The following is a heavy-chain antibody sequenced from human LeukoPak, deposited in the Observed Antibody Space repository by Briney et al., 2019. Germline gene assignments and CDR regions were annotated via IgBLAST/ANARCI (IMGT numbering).Heavy chain of an antibody. V-gene: IGHV4-61*02. Sequence: PSESLSLTCVVSGFSVSTCEMDWSCLRQAAGKGLVWIIRVYASGSTNYNPSLKSRVTISVDTSKNQFSLKLSSVTAADTAVYYCARAVSCGGDCYPFDYWGQGTLVTVSS. CDR3: ARAVSCGGDCYPFDY. J-gene: IGHJ4*02. D-gene: IGHD2-21*02. CDR1: GFSVSTCEMD. CDR2: VYASGST.